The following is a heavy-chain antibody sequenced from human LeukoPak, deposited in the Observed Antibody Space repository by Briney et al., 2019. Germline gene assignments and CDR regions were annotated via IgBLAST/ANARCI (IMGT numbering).Heavy chain of an antibody. D-gene: IGHD6-19*01. CDR1: GFTFSSYA. CDR3: VKDSGQWLVGYFAL. J-gene: IGHJ2*01. CDR2: ISGSGGST. Sequence: GGSLRLSCAASGFTFSSYAMSWVRQAPGKGLEWVSAISGSGGSTYYADSVKGRFTISRDNSKNTLYVQMNSLRVEDTAIYYCVKDSGQWLVGYFALWGRGTLVTVSS. V-gene: IGHV3-23*01.